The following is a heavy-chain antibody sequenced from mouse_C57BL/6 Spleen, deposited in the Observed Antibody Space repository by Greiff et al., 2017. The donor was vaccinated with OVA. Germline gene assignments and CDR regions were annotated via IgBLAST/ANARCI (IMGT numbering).Heavy chain of an antibody. V-gene: IGHV5-9*01. CDR2: ISGGGGNT. J-gene: IGHJ3*01. Sequence: EVKLMESGGGLVKPGGSLKLSCAASGFTFSSYTMSWVRQTPEKRLEWVATISGGGGNTYYPDSVKGRFTISRDNAKNTLYLQMSSLRSEDTALYYCARRENGYYVFAYWGQGTLVTVSA. CDR1: GFTFSSYT. CDR3: ARRENGYYVFAY. D-gene: IGHD2-3*01.